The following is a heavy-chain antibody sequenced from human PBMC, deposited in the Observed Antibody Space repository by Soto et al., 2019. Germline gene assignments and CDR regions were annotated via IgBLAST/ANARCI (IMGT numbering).Heavy chain of an antibody. V-gene: IGHV3-23*01. D-gene: IGHD3-10*01. CDR2: ISGSGGST. Sequence: EVQLLESGGGLVQPGGSLRLSCAASGFTFSSYAMSWVRQAPGKGLEWVSAISGSGGSTYYADSVKGRFTISRDNSKNTLYLQMNSLRAEDTAVYYCANDRDSVWFGDRNWFDHWGQGTLVTVSS. CDR3: ANDRDSVWFGDRNWFDH. J-gene: IGHJ5*02. CDR1: GFTFSSYA.